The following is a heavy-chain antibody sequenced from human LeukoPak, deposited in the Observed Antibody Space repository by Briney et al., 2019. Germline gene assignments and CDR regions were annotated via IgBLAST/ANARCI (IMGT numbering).Heavy chain of an antibody. V-gene: IGHV5-51*01. D-gene: IGHD2-15*01. CDR3: ARLPRYCSGGSCYKFDP. CDR2: IYPGDSDT. J-gene: IGHJ5*02. CDR1: GYSFTSYW. Sequence: HGESLKISCKGSGYSFTSYWIGWVRQMPGKGLEWMGTIYPGDSDTRYSPSFQGQVTISADKSISTAYLQWSSLKASDTAMYYCARLPRYCSGGSCYKFDPWGQGTLVTVSS.